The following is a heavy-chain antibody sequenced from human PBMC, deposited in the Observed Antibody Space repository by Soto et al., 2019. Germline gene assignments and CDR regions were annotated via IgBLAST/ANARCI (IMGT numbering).Heavy chain of an antibody. CDR3: ARQIYDSDTGPNFQYYFDS. CDR2: IDPSDSQT. J-gene: IGHJ4*02. V-gene: IGHV5-10-1*01. D-gene: IGHD3-22*01. CDR1: EYSFAGYW. Sequence: GEPLKIRCRGSEYSFAGYWVTWVRQKPGKGLEWMGRIDPSDSQTYYSPSFRGHVTISVTKSITTVFLQWSSLRASDTAMYYCARQIYDSDTGPNFQYYFDSWGQGTPVTVSS.